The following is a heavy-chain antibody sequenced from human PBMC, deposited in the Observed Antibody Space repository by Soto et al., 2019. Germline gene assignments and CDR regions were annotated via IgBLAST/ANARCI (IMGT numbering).Heavy chain of an antibody. J-gene: IGHJ4*02. V-gene: IGHV1-69*04. CDR2: IIPILGIA. D-gene: IGHD3-10*01. CDR3: AREEYYYGSRAFFAY. CDR1: GGTFSSYT. Sequence: ASVKVSCKASGGTFSSYTISWVRQAPGQGLEWMGRIIPILGIANYAQKFQGRVTITADKSTSTAYMELSSLRSEDTAVYYCAREEYYYGSRAFFAYWGQGTLVTVSS.